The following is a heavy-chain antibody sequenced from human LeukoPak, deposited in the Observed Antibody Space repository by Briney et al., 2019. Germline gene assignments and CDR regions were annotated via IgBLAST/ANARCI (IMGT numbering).Heavy chain of an antibody. Sequence: GGSLRLSCAASGFTFSSYAMHWVRQAPGKGLEWVAVISYDGSNKYYADSVKGRFTISRDNSKNTLYLQMNSLRAEDTAVYYCARGLPGGVVVIGYSDYWGQGTLVTVSS. J-gene: IGHJ4*02. CDR2: ISYDGSNK. CDR1: GFTFSSYA. D-gene: IGHD3-22*01. CDR3: ARGLPGGVVVIGYSDY. V-gene: IGHV3-30*04.